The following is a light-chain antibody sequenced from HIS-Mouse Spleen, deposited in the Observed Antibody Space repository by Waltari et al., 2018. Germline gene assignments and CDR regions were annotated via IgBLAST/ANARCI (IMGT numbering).Light chain of an antibody. Sequence: QSALTQPASASGSPGQSSTISCTGTSSDVGGYNYFSWYQQHPGKAPKLMIYDVSIRPSGVSNRFSGSKSGNTASLTISGLQAEDEADYYCSSYTSSSFNVVFGGGTKLTVL. CDR3: SSYTSSSFNVV. V-gene: IGLV2-14*03. CDR2: DVS. CDR1: SSDVGGYNY. J-gene: IGLJ2*01.